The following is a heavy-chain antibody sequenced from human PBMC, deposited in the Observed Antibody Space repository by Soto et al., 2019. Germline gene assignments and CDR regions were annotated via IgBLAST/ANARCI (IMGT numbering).Heavy chain of an antibody. Sequence: QVHLVESGGGVVQPGRSLRLSCAASGFAFNTQAMHWVRQAPGKGLEWVAVISYDGSKIYYADSVKGRFTISRDNSKNTLYLQMNSLRADDTAVYYCARDMSGGTYNYYYGMDVWGQGTTVTVSS. CDR2: ISYDGSKI. D-gene: IGHD1-26*01. V-gene: IGHV3-30-3*01. CDR3: ARDMSGGTYNYYYGMDV. J-gene: IGHJ6*02. CDR1: GFAFNTQA.